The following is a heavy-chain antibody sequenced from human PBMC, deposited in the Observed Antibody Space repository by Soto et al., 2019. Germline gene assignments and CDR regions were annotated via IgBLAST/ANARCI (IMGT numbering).Heavy chain of an antibody. D-gene: IGHD6-6*01. Sequence: SETLSLTCTVSGGSISSYYWSWIRQPPGKGLEWIGYIYYSGSTNYNPSLKSRVTISVDTSKNQFSLKLSSVTAADTAVYYCARVPSSSHDYYYYYMDVWGKGTTVTVSS. CDR2: IYYSGST. V-gene: IGHV4-59*01. J-gene: IGHJ6*03. CDR3: ARVPSSSHDYYYYYMDV. CDR1: GGSISSYY.